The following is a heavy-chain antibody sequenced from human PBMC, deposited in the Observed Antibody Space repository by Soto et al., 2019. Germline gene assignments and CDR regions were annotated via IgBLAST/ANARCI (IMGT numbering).Heavy chain of an antibody. V-gene: IGHV1-2*02. CDR2: INPNNGGT. CDR3: ARGDSTDCSNGVCSFFYHHDMDV. Sequence: ASVKVSCKASGYTFTGFYMHWVRQAPGQGLEWMGWINPNNGGTNYVQKFQDRVTMTRDTSITTAYMELSGLRSDDTAIYYCARGDSTDCSNGVCSFFYHHDMDVWGQGTTVTVSS. D-gene: IGHD2-8*01. J-gene: IGHJ6*02. CDR1: GYTFTGFY.